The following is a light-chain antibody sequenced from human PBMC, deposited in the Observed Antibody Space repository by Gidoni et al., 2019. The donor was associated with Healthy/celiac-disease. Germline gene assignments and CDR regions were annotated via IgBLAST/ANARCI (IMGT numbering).Light chain of an antibody. V-gene: IGKV3-15*01. CDR3: QQYNNWPPKNT. CDR2: GAS. CDR1: QSVSSN. J-gene: IGKJ4*01. Sequence: ELVMTQSPATLSVSPGERATLSCRASQSVSSNLAWYQQKPGQAPRLLIYGASTRATGIPARFSGSGSGTEFTLTISSLQSEDFAVYYCQQYNNWPPKNTFGGGTKVEIK.